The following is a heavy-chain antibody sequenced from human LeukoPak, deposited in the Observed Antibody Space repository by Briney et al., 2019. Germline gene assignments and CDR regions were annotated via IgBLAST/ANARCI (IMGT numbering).Heavy chain of an antibody. Sequence: GGSLRLSCVASGFTFSSRDWMTWVRQAPGKGLEWVANIKQDGSEKNYVDSVKGHFTISRDNSKNTVYLQMNSLSAEDTAVYYCAKNGDRGAYCSGGTCYPYYYYYMDVWGKGTTVTISS. CDR3: AKNGDRGAYCSGGTCYPYYYYYMDV. CDR1: GFTFSSRDW. D-gene: IGHD2-15*01. CDR2: IKQDGSEK. V-gene: IGHV3-7*03. J-gene: IGHJ6*03.